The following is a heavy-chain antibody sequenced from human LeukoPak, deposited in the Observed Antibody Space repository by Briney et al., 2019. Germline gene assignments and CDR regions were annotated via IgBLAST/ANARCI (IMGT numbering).Heavy chain of an antibody. Sequence: SETLSLTCTVSAGPITSGDHYWNWIRQPPGKGLEWIGYIYSSGSTYYNPSLKSRITMSLDTSKSQFSLKLSSVTAADTAVHYCAGSNWKYYFGFWGQGTLVTVSS. D-gene: IGHD1-1*01. V-gene: IGHV4-30-4*08. CDR2: IYSSGST. CDR1: AGPITSGDHY. J-gene: IGHJ4*02. CDR3: AGSNWKYYFGF.